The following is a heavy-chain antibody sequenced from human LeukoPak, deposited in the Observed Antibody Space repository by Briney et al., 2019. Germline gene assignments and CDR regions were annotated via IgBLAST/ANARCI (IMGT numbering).Heavy chain of an antibody. CDR2: INPNSGNT. CDR1: GYTFTSYD. CDR3: ARGADTAGGKLYGMDV. V-gene: IGHV1-8*01. J-gene: IGHJ6*02. Sequence: ASVKVSCKASGYTFTSYDINWVRQATGQGLEWMGWINPNSGNTGYAQKFQGRVTMTRNTSISTAYMELSSLRSEDTAVYYCARGADTAGGKLYGMDVWGQGTTVTVSS. D-gene: IGHD5-18*01.